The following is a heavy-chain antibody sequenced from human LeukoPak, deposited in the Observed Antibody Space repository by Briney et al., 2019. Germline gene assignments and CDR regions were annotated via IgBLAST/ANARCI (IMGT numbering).Heavy chain of an antibody. J-gene: IGHJ4*02. CDR1: GGAVSSGSYY. Sequence: SRPGLVKPSETLSLTCTVSGGAVSSGSYYWTWIRQPPGKGLVGIGNIYYSGSTNYKHSLKSRVTISVDTSNNQFSLQMRPMHDADAAVYYCARDNYGGIDYWGQGTLVTVSS. V-gene: IGHV4-61*01. CDR3: ARDNYGGIDY. D-gene: IGHD4-23*01. CDR2: IYYSGST.